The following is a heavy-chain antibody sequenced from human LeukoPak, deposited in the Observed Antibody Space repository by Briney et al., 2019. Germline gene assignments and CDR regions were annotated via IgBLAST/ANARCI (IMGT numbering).Heavy chain of an antibody. CDR3: ARDRYSSSWPFEY. V-gene: IGHV7-4-1*02. CDR2: INTKTGNP. Sequence: VASVKVSCKASGYTFTNYAMNWVRQAPGQGLGWMGWINTKTGNPTYVQSFIGRFAFSLDTSVSTAYLQISSLKPEDTAVYYCARDRYSSSWPFEYWGQGTLVTVSS. J-gene: IGHJ4*02. CDR1: GYTFTNYA. D-gene: IGHD6-13*01.